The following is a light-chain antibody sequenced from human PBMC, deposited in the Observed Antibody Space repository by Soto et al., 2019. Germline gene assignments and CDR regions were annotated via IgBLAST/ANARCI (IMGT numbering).Light chain of an antibody. CDR2: EVT. J-gene: IGLJ3*02. CDR3: SSYAGSNNWV. Sequence: QSVLTQPPSASGSPEQSVTISCTGTSSDVGAYNYVSWYQQHPGKAPKLMIYEVTERPSGVPDRFSGSKSDNTASLTVSGLQAEDEADYYCSSYAGSNNWVFGGGTKLTVL. V-gene: IGLV2-8*01. CDR1: SSDVGAYNY.